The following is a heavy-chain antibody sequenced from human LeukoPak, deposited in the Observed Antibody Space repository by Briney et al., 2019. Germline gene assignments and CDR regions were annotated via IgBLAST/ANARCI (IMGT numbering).Heavy chain of an antibody. D-gene: IGHD3-22*01. Sequence: GGSLRLSCAASGFTFSSYWMTWVRQAPGKGLEWVANIKQDGSEKYYVDSVKGRFTISRDNAKNSLYLQMNSLRAEDTAVYSCARDLLYYDSSGYYHSWGQGTLVTVSS. V-gene: IGHV3-7*01. J-gene: IGHJ5*02. CDR1: GFTFSSYW. CDR2: IKQDGSEK. CDR3: ARDLLYYDSSGYYHS.